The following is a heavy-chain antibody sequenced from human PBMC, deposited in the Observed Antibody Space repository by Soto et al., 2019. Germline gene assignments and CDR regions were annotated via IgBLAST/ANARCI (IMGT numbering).Heavy chain of an antibody. Sequence: SETLSLTCAVYGGSFSGYYWSWIRQPPGKGLEWIGEINHSGSTNYNPSLKSRVTISVDTSKNQFSLKLSSVTAADTAVYYCARVMGIAAAGLRFDPWGQGTLVTVSS. J-gene: IGHJ5*02. D-gene: IGHD6-13*01. CDR3: ARVMGIAAAGLRFDP. CDR2: INHSGST. V-gene: IGHV4-34*01. CDR1: GGSFSGYY.